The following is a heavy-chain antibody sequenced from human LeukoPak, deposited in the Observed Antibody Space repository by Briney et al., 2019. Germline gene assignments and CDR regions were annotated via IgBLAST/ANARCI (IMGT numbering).Heavy chain of an antibody. CDR3: ARGYYDFWSGYYTNYYYYYMDV. J-gene: IGHJ6*03. CDR1: GGSISSSSYY. CDR2: IYYSGST. V-gene: IGHV4-39*07. Sequence: SETLSLTCTVSGGSISSSSYYWGWIRQPPGKGLEWIGSIYYSGSTYYNPSLKSRVTISVDTSKNQFSLKLSSVTAADTAVYYCARGYYDFWSGYYTNYYYYYMDVWGKGTTVTVSS. D-gene: IGHD3-3*01.